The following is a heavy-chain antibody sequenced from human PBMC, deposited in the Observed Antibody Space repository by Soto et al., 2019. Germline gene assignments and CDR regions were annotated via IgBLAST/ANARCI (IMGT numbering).Heavy chain of an antibody. J-gene: IGHJ4*02. D-gene: IGHD4-17*01. CDR3: ARGTVTIDYFDY. V-gene: IGHV4-59*11. CDR2: VYYSGGT. Sequence: SETLSLTCSVSGGSISSHYWSWIRQPPGKGLEWIGYVYYSGGTNYNPSLKSRVNISVDTSKNQFSLKLSSVTAADTAVYYCARGTVTIDYFDYWGQGNLVTVSS. CDR1: GGSISSHY.